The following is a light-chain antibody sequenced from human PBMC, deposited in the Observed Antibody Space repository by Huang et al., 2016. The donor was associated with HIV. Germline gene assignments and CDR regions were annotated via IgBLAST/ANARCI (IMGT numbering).Light chain of an antibody. CDR2: GAS. V-gene: IGKV3D-15*01. CDR3: LQYSRWPPVT. J-gene: IGKJ5*01. CDR1: QSVTTN. Sequence: EMVMTQSPATLSASPGERATLSCRASQSVTTNLAWYQQKPGQGPRRLIYGASTRATGIPARFSGSGSGTEFTLTISSLQSEDFAVYYCLQYSRWPPVTFGQGTRLEI.